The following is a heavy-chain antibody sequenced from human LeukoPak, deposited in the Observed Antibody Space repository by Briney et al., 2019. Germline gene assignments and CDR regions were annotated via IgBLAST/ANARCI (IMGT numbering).Heavy chain of an antibody. D-gene: IGHD5/OR15-5a*01. Sequence: QPGRSLRLSCAASGFTFSSYGMHWVRQAPGKGLEWVAVIWYGGSNKYYADSVKGRFTISRDNSKNTLYLQMNSLRAEDTAVYYCAKGSVSYYFDYWGQGTLDTVSS. CDR2: IWYGGSNK. CDR3: AKGSVSYYFDY. V-gene: IGHV3-33*06. CDR1: GFTFSSYG. J-gene: IGHJ4*02.